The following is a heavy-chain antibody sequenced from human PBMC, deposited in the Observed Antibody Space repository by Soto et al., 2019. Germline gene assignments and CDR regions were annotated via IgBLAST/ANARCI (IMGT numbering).Heavy chain of an antibody. CDR3: ARGIHGIFPRHDAFDI. V-gene: IGHV1-8*01. D-gene: IGHD2-15*01. CDR2: MNPNSGNT. Sequence: GASVKVSCKASGYTFTSYDINWVRQATGQGLEWMGWMNPNSGNTGYAQKFQGRVTMTRNTSISTAYMELSSLRSEDTAVYYCARGIHGIFPRHDAFDIWGQGTMVTVSS. J-gene: IGHJ3*02. CDR1: GYTFTSYD.